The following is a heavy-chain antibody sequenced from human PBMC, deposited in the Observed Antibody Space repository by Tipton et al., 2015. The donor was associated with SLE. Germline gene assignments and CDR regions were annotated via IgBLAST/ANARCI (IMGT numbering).Heavy chain of an antibody. J-gene: IGHJ4*02. D-gene: IGHD1-26*01. CDR1: GFTASSNY. Sequence: SLRLSCAASGFTASSNYMSWVRQAPGKGLEWVSVIYSGGSTYYADSVKGRFTISRDNSKNTLYLQMNSLRSEDTAVYYCARLVGATTGASFDYWGQGTLVTVSS. CDR2: IYSGGST. V-gene: IGHV3-53*05. CDR3: ARLVGATTGASFDY.